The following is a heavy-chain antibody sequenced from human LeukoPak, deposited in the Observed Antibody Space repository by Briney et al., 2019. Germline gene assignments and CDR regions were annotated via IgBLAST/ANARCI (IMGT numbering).Heavy chain of an antibody. V-gene: IGHV1-2*02. CDR3: ARDLKMGYSSGRYSWGTGSSDDY. CDR2: INPNSGGT. J-gene: IGHJ4*02. Sequence: ASVKVSCKASGYTFTGYYMHWVRRAPGQGLEWMGWINPNSGGTNYAQKLQGRVTMTTDTSTSTAYMELRSLRSDDTAVYYCARDLKMGYSSGRYSWGTGSSDDYWGQGTLVTVSS. D-gene: IGHD6-19*01. CDR1: GYTFTGYY.